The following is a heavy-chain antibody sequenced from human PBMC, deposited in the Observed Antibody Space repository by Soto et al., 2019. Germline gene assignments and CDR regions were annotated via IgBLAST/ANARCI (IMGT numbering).Heavy chain of an antibody. CDR3: AKDTRYGDYVRWFDP. J-gene: IGHJ5*02. Sequence: EVHLLESGRGLLQPGGSLRLSCAASGFTFSSYAMTWVRQDLVRGLEGVSGITGSGGRTYYADSGKGRFTISRDNSKSTLYLQMNSQRAEDTAVYYCAKDTRYGDYVRWFDPWGQGTLVTVSS. CDR2: ITGSGGRT. V-gene: IGHV3-23*01. CDR1: GFTFSSYA. D-gene: IGHD4-17*01.